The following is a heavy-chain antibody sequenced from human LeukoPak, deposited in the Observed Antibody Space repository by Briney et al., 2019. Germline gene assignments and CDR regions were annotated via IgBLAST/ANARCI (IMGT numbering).Heavy chain of an antibody. J-gene: IGHJ6*02. D-gene: IGHD3-3*01. CDR2: ISLNGGDT. V-gene: IGHV3-30*04. Sequence: PGGSLRLSCAASGFTFSSFAMHWVRQAPGKGLEWVAVISLNGGDTNYAGSVKGRFTISRDNSKNTLYLQMNSLRAEDTAVYYCARDSLYDFWSGYYYYGMDVWGQGTTVTVSS. CDR3: ARDSLYDFWSGYYYYGMDV. CDR1: GFTFSSFA.